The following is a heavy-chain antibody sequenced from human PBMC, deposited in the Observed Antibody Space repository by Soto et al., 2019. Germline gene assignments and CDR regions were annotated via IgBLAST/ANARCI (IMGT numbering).Heavy chain of an antibody. CDR1: GFTFSSYA. J-gene: IGHJ4*02. Sequence: GGSLRLSCAASGFTFSSYAMSWVRQAPGKGLEWVSAISGSGGSTYYADSVKGRFTISRDNSKNTLYLQMNSLRAEDTAVYYCAKDRGYYGGNPGYYFDYWGQGTLVTVSS. CDR2: ISGSGGST. V-gene: IGHV3-23*01. D-gene: IGHD4-17*01. CDR3: AKDRGYYGGNPGYYFDY.